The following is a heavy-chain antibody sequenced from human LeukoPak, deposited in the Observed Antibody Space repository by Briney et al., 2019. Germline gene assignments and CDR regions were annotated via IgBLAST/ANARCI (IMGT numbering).Heavy chain of an antibody. CDR2: IYYSGST. Sequence: SETLSLTCTVSGGSISGSSYYWGWIRQPPGKGLEWIGSIYYSGSTYYNPSLKSRVTISVDTSKNQFSLKLSSVTAADTAVYYCASWYGDQYNWFDPWGQGTLVTASS. D-gene: IGHD7-27*01. V-gene: IGHV4-39*01. CDR3: ASWYGDQYNWFDP. CDR1: GGSISGSSYY. J-gene: IGHJ5*02.